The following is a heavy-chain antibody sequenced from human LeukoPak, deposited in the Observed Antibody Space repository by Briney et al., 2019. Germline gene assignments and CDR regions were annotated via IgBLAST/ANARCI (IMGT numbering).Heavy chain of an antibody. CDR2: IYASGST. CDR3: ARDFYGDDGHHPFDY. Sequence: SETLSLTCSVSGGSISNYYWNWIRQPAGKGLEWIGRIYASGSTNYNPSLKSRVTISMDKSKNHFSLNLKSVTAADTGFYYCARDFYGDDGHHPFDYWGQGVNVTVSS. V-gene: IGHV4-4*07. D-gene: IGHD2/OR15-2a*01. J-gene: IGHJ4*02. CDR1: GGSISNYY.